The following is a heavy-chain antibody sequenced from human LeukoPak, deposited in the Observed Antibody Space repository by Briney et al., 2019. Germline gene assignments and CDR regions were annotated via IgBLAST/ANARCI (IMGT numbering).Heavy chain of an antibody. CDR2: IYYSGST. V-gene: IGHV4-39*07. CDR3: ARLSRLGELSLSTYYFDY. J-gene: IGHJ4*02. CDR1: GGSISSGSYY. D-gene: IGHD3-16*02. Sequence: SETLSLTCTVSGGSISSGSYYWGWIRQPPGKGLEWIGSIYYSGSTYYNPSLKSRVTISVDTSKNQFSLKLSSVTAADTAVYYCARLSRLGELSLSTYYFDYWGQGTLVTVSS.